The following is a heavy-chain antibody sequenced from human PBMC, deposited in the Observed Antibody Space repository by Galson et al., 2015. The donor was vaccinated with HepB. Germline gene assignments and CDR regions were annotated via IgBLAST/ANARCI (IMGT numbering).Heavy chain of an antibody. Sequence: SLRLSCAASGFTFSSYWMSWVRQAPGKGPEWVANIKQDGSEKYYVDSVKGRFTISRDNAKNSLYLQMNSLRAEDTAVYYCAREVVVAGHPGSVRNWYFDLWGRGTLVTVSS. CDR1: GFTFSSYW. V-gene: IGHV3-7*03. CDR2: IKQDGSEK. D-gene: IGHD2-15*01. CDR3: AREVVVAGHPGSVRNWYFDL. J-gene: IGHJ2*01.